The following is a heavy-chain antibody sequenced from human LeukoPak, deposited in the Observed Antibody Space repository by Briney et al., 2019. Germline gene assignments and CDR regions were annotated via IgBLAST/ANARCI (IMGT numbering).Heavy chain of an antibody. J-gene: IGHJ4*02. Sequence: GGSLRLSCAASGFTFSGSALHWVRQASGKGLEWVGRIRSTANGYATAYAASVKGRFTISRDDSKNTLHLQMNSLRAEDTAVYYCAKFYSSSWYVHFDYWGQGTLVTVSS. CDR2: IRSTANGYAT. CDR3: AKFYSSSWYVHFDY. D-gene: IGHD6-13*01. CDR1: GFTFSGSA. V-gene: IGHV3-73*01.